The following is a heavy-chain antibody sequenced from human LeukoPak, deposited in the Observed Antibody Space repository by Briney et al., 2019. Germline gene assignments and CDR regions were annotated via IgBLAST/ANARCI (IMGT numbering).Heavy chain of an antibody. J-gene: IGHJ4*02. CDR2: IYHSGST. CDR3: AAGLNDYGDYDLDY. V-gene: IGHV4-4*02. D-gene: IGHD4-17*01. CDR1: GGSISSSNW. Sequence: VSGGSISSSNWWSWVRPPPGKGLEWIGEIYHSGSTNYNPSLKSRVTISVDKSKNQFSLKLSSVTAADTAVYYCAAGLNDYGDYDLDYWGQGTLVTVSS.